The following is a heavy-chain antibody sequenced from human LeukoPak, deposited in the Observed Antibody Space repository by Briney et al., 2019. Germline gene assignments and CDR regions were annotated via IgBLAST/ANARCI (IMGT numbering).Heavy chain of an antibody. D-gene: IGHD6-13*01. J-gene: IGHJ4*02. Sequence: GASVKDSCKVSGYTLTELSMHWVRQAPGKGLEWMGSFDPEDGETIYAQKFQGRVTMTEDTSTDTAYMELSSLRSEDTAVYYCATVPSSSWDFDYWGQGTLVTVSS. CDR2: FDPEDGET. V-gene: IGHV1-24*01. CDR3: ATVPSSSWDFDY. CDR1: GYTLTELS.